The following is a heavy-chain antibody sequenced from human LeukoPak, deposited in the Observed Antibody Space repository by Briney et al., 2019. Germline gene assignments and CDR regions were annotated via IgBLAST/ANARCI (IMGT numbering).Heavy chain of an antibody. V-gene: IGHV4-39*01. CDR1: GGSISSSSYY. D-gene: IGHD3-22*01. CDR3: ARQAYYYDSSGYQSRDY. Sequence: SETLSLTCTVSGGSISSSSYYWGWIRQPPGKGLEWIGSIYYSGSTYCNPSLKSRVTISVDTSKNQFSLKLSSVTAADTAVYYCARQAYYYDSSGYQSRDYWGQGTLVTVSS. J-gene: IGHJ4*02. CDR2: IYYSGST.